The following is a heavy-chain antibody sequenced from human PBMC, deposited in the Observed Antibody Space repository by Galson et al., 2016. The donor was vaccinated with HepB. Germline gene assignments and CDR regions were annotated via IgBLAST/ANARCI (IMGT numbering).Heavy chain of an antibody. D-gene: IGHD2-15*01. Sequence: QSGAEVKKPGESLEISCKASGYDFTSYWIAWVRQMPGKGLDWMGMIHPGDSDTKYSPSFQGQVTISADKSISTAYLQWSSLKASDTAMYFCAKRDVADYWGQGTLVTVSS. J-gene: IGHJ4*02. CDR3: AKRDVADY. CDR1: GYDFTSYW. V-gene: IGHV5-51*01. CDR2: IHPGDSDT.